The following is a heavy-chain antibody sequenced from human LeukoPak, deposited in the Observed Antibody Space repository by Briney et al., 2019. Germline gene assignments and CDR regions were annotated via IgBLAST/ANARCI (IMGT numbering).Heavy chain of an antibody. Sequence: ASVKVSCKASGYTVTGYYMHWVRQAPGQGLEWMGWINPNSGGTNYAQKLRGRVTMTRDMSTTTFYMELSSLRSEDTAVYYCARGSESYSMGDYWGQGTLVTVST. V-gene: IGHV1-2*02. CDR3: ARGSESYSMGDY. CDR2: INPNSGGT. CDR1: GYTVTGYY. D-gene: IGHD2-15*01. J-gene: IGHJ4*02.